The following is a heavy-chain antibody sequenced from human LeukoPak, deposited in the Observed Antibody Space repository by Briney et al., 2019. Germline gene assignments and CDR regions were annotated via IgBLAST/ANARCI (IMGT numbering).Heavy chain of an antibody. CDR2: MNPNGGNT. Sequence: ASVKVSCKASGYTFTSYDINWLRQATGQGLAWMGWMNPNGGNTGYAQKFQGRVTMTRNTSISTAYMELSSLRSEDTAVYYCASLTLTDGYFDYWGQGTLVTVSS. V-gene: IGHV1-8*01. CDR1: GYTFTSYD. CDR3: ASLTLTDGYFDY. J-gene: IGHJ4*02.